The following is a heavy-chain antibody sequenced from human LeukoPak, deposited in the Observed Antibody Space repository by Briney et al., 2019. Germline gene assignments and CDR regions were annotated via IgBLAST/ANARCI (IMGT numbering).Heavy chain of an antibody. CDR3: ASSRYGPYHYVWGMRFDY. V-gene: IGHV4-59*01. Sequence: SETLSLTCTVSGGSISSYYWSWIRQPPGKGLEWIGYIYYSGSTNYNPSLKSRVTISVDTSKNQFSLKLSSVTAADTAVYYCASSRYGPYHYVWGMRFDYWGQGTLVTVSS. D-gene: IGHD3-16*01. J-gene: IGHJ4*02. CDR2: IYYSGST. CDR1: GGSISSYY.